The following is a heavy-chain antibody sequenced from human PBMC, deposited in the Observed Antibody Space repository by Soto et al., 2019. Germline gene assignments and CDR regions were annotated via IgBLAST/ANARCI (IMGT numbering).Heavy chain of an antibody. Sequence: EVQLLESGGGLVQPGGSLRLSCAASGFTFINYAMSWVRQAPGKGLDWVSTIGGGDGSTYYADSVKGRFTISRDNSNSALYLQRNRLRVGDTAIYYCAKGILVKPPGTRTFDIWGQGTMVIVSS. J-gene: IGHJ3*02. CDR1: GFTFINYA. V-gene: IGHV3-23*01. CDR2: IGGGDGST. CDR3: AKGILVKPPGTRTFDI. D-gene: IGHD6-13*01.